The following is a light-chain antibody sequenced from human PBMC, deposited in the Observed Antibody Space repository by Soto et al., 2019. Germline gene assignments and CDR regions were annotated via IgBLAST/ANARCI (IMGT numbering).Light chain of an antibody. V-gene: IGLV3-21*04. CDR2: YNS. Sequence: SYELTQTPSVSVAPGKTATITCGGNNMGSKSFHWYQQKPGQAPVLVIYYNSDRPSGIPDRFSGSKSGNAATLTISRVEAGDEADYYCQVWDRSSDHVVFGGGTQLTVL. CDR3: QVWDRSSDHVV. J-gene: IGLJ2*01. CDR1: NMGSKS.